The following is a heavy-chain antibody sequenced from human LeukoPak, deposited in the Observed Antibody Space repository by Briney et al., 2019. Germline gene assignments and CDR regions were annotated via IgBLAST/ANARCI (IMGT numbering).Heavy chain of an antibody. CDR1: GDSISYFY. D-gene: IGHD1-1*01. Sequence: PSETLSLTCSVSGDSISYFYWSWMPQAAGRGLECLGRISGSGSTDYNASLKSRVTMSVDTSKNQLSLKVISVTAADTAVYYCARDHWDELERRLFSWFDPWGQGTLVTVSS. J-gene: IGHJ5*02. CDR3: ARDHWDELERRLFSWFDP. CDR2: ISGSGST. V-gene: IGHV4-4*07.